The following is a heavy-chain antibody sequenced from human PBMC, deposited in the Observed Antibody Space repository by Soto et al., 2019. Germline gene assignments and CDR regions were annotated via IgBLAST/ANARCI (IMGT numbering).Heavy chain of an antibody. D-gene: IGHD3-22*01. J-gene: IGHJ3*02. CDR3: ARVSQRITMIVVVINDAFDI. CDR1: GGSFSGYY. Sequence: SETLSLTCAVYGGSFSGYYWSWIRQPPGKGLEWIGEINHSGSTNYNPSLKSRVTISVDTSKNQFSLKLSFVTAADTDVYYCARVSQRITMIVVVINDAFDIWGQGTMVTV. CDR2: INHSGST. V-gene: IGHV4-34*01.